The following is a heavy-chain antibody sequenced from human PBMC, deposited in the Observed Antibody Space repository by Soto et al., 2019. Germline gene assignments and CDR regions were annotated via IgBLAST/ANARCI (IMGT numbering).Heavy chain of an antibody. CDR2: IYYSGST. D-gene: IGHD6-13*01. CDR3: ATWWTMVTAYSSSWRGAFDI. Sequence: SETLSLTCTVSGGSISSGGYYWSWIRQHPGKGLEWIGYIYYSGSTYYNPSLKSRVTISVDTSKNQFSLKLSSVTAADTAVYYCATWWTMVTAYSSSWRGAFDIWGQGTMVTVSS. V-gene: IGHV4-31*03. J-gene: IGHJ3*02. CDR1: GGSISSGGYY.